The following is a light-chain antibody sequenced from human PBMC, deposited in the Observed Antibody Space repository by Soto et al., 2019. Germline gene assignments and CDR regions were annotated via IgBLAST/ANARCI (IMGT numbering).Light chain of an antibody. V-gene: IGKV3-15*01. Sequence: IVVPNSPAPRPFSSGAKAPPLPRASQSVSNNLAWFQQKPGQVPRLLIYGASNRATGVSARFSGSGSGTEFTLTISSLQSEDFAVYYCQQYHYWWTFGQGTKVDI. CDR3: QQYHYWWT. J-gene: IGKJ1*01. CDR1: QSVSNN. CDR2: GAS.